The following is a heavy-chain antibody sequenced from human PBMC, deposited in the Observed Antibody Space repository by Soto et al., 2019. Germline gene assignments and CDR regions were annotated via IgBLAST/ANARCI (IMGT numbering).Heavy chain of an antibody. CDR1: GFTFSNAW. Sequence: GGSLRLSCAASGFTFSNAWMNWVRQAPGKGLEWVGRIKSKTDGGTTDYAAPVKGRFTISRDDSKNTLDLQMNSLKTEDTAVYYCTTGPPSRGYSGYDYFSREVSEQNYGMDVWGQGTTVTVSS. V-gene: IGHV3-15*07. D-gene: IGHD5-12*01. J-gene: IGHJ6*02. CDR2: IKSKTDGGTT. CDR3: TTGPPSRGYSGYDYFSREVSEQNYGMDV.